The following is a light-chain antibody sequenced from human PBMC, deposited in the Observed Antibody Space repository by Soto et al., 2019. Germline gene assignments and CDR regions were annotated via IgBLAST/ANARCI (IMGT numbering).Light chain of an antibody. CDR1: QSVSSSY. V-gene: IGKV3D-20*02. J-gene: IGKJ1*01. CDR3: QQRSNWT. CDR2: GAS. Sequence: EIVLTQSPGTLSLSPGERATLSCRASQSVSSSYLARYQQKPGQAPRLLIYGASSRATGIPDRFSGSGSGTDFTLTISSLEPEDFAVYYCQQRSNWTFGQGTKVDIK.